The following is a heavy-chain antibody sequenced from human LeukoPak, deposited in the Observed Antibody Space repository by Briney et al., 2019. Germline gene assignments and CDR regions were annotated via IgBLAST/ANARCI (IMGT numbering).Heavy chain of an antibody. CDR1: GFTFSSYA. V-gene: IGHV3-30-3*01. J-gene: IGHJ4*02. Sequence: PGRSLRLSCAASGFTFSSYAMHWVRQAPGKGLEWVAVISYDGSNKYYADSVKGRFTISRDNSKNTLYLQMNSLRAEDTAVYYCARDYYDSSGYQQEPDHWGQGTLVTVSS. CDR2: ISYDGSNK. D-gene: IGHD3-22*01. CDR3: ARDYYDSSGYQQEPDH.